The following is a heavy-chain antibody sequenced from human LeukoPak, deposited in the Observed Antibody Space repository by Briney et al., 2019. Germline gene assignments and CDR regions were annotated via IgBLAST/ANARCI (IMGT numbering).Heavy chain of an antibody. Sequence: PGRSLRLSCAASGFTFDDYAMHWVRQAPGKGLEWVSGISWNTGSIGYADSVKGRFTISRDNSKNSLYLQMNSLRIEDTALYYCAKVARTGLARGRHGLDVWGQGTTVTVSS. CDR3: AKVARTGLARGRHGLDV. CDR2: ISWNTGSI. V-gene: IGHV3-9*01. J-gene: IGHJ6*02. D-gene: IGHD3-10*01. CDR1: GFTFDDYA.